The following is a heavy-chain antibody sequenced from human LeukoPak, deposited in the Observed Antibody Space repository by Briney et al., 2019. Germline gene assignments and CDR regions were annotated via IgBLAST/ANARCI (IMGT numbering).Heavy chain of an antibody. CDR2: IRQDGSEQ. J-gene: IGHJ4*02. Sequence: GGSLRLSCAASGFTFSSYYMRWVRRAPGKGLEWVANIRQDGSEQYYVDSVKGRFTISRDNAKNSLYLQMNSLRVEDTAVYYCSRTRTQLCCRGLDYWGQGTPVTVSS. CDR1: GFTFSSYY. CDR3: SRTRTQLCCRGLDY. D-gene: IGHD2-2*01. V-gene: IGHV3-7*01.